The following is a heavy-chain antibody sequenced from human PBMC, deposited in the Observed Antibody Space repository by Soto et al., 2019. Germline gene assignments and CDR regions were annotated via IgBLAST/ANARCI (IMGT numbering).Heavy chain of an antibody. J-gene: IGHJ4*02. CDR3: ARDSGDSSSWCFGY. CDR2: IYYSGST. CDR1: GGSISSYY. D-gene: IGHD6-6*01. V-gene: IGHV4-59*01. Sequence: SETLSLTCTVSGGSISSYYWSWIRQPPGKGLEWIGYIYYSGSTNYNPSLKSRVTISVDTSKNQFSLKLSSVTAADTAVYYCARDSGDSSSWCFGYWGQGTLVTVSS.